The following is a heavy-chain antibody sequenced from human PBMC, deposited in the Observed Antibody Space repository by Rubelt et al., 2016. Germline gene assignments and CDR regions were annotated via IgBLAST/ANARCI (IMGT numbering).Heavy chain of an antibody. D-gene: IGHD3-22*01. V-gene: IGHV4-34*01. CDR3: ARRYDSSGYYSLLYGMDV. Sequence: QVQPQQWGAGLLKPSETLSLTCAVYGGSFSGYYWGWIRQPPGKGLEWIGSLYYSGSPYYNPSLKSRVTISVDTSKSQFSVKLSSVTAADTAVYYCARRYDSSGYYSLLYGMDVWGQGTTVTVSS. CDR2: LYYSGSP. J-gene: IGHJ6*02. CDR1: GGSFSGYY.